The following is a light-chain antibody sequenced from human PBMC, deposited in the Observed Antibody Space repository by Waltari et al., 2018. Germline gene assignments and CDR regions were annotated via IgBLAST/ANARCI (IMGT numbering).Light chain of an antibody. V-gene: IGLV1-44*01. CDR3: ATWDDTLNVWM. CDR1: TSNLRSNT. J-gene: IGLJ3*02. Sequence: QSVLTQPPSASGTPGQWVTIACSGGTSNLRSNTVTWYQPLPGTAPKLLIYSNNTRPSGVPDRFSGSKSGTSASLAISGLQSEDEADYYCATWDDTLNVWMFGGGTKLTVL. CDR2: SNN.